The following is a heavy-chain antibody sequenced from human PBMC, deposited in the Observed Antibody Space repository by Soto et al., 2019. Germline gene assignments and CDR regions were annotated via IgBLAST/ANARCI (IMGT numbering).Heavy chain of an antibody. CDR2: LYDIDGS. D-gene: IGHD1-1*01. J-gene: IGHJ3*01. V-gene: IGHV3-53*01. CDR3: ATWHEREHAYDV. CDR1: GFTISGKKY. Sequence: DVQLVESGGGLIQPGESLRLSCAAFGFTISGKKYVAWVRQAPGKGLEWVSALYDIDGSFYADSVKGRFTTSSDSSKTTVYLQMNDLRPDDTAVYYCATWHEREHAYDVWGLATTVTVSS.